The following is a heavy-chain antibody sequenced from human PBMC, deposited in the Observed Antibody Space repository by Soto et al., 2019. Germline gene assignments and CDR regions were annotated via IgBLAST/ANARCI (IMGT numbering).Heavy chain of an antibody. V-gene: IGHV3-23*01. D-gene: IGHD1-1*01. CDR1: GFTISRNA. CDR2: ISDRGDTT. CDR3: AKDKPGTTSFDY. Sequence: PGGSLRLSCAASGFTISRNAMYWVRQAPGKGLEWVSRISDRGDTTHYADSVKGRFTISRDTSKNTLYLQLNALRADDTAVYYCAKDKPGTTSFDYWGQGTLVTVSS. J-gene: IGHJ4*02.